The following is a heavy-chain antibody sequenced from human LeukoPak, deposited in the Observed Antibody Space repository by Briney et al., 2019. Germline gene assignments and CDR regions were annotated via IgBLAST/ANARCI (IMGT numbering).Heavy chain of an antibody. CDR3: ARHVGSSSLIFDY. V-gene: IGHV4-4*09. J-gene: IGHJ4*02. Sequence: SETLSLTCTVSGGSISSYYWSWIRQPPGKGLEWIGYIYTSGSTNYNPSLKGRVTISVDTSKNQFSLKLSSVTAADTAVYYCARHVGSSSLIFDYWGQGTLVTVSS. D-gene: IGHD6-6*01. CDR1: GGSISSYY. CDR2: IYTSGST.